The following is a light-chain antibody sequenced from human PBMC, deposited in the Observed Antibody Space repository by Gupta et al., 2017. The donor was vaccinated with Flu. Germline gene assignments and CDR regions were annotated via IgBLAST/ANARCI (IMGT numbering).Light chain of an antibody. CDR2: AAS. Sequence: GDRVTITCRASQSISSYLNWYQQKPGKAPKLLIYAASSLQSGVPSRFSGSGSGTAFTLTISSLQPEDFATYYCQQSDSIPLTFGGGTKVEIK. V-gene: IGKV1-39*01. J-gene: IGKJ4*01. CDR3: QQSDSIPLT. CDR1: QSISSY.